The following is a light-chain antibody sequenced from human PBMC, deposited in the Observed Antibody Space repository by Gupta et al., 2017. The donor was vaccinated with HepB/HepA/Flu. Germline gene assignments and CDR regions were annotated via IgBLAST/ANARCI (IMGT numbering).Light chain of an antibody. CDR2: GAT. CDR3: QQSYSMPT. J-gene: IGKJ2*01. V-gene: IGKV1-39*01. CDR1: QNIDYY. Sequence: DIQMTQFPSSLSASVGDRVSITCRASQNIDYYLNWYQHKPGKAPKFLVYGATTLQSGVPSRFSASRSGTDFTLTINNLQPEDFATYYSQQSYSMPTFGRGTKLDIK.